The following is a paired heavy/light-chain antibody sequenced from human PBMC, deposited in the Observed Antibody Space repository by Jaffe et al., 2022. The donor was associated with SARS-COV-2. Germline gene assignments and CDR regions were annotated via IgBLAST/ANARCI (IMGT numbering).Light chain of an antibody. V-gene: IGKV6-21*01. Sequence: EIVLTQSPDFQSVTPKERVTITCRASQNIASSLHWYQRKPDQSPKLLIKFASQSLSGVPSRFSGSGSGTDFTLTINSLEPEDAATYYCLQSSTLPYTFGQGTKLELK. J-gene: IGKJ2*01. CDR1: QNIASS. CDR2: FAS. CDR3: LQSSTLPYT.
Heavy chain of an antibody. CDR2: INSDGSDT. V-gene: IGHV3-74*03. CDR1: GFTFNNYW. J-gene: IGHJ4*02. Sequence: EVQLVESGGGLVQPGGSLRLSCAASGFTFNNYWMHWVRQAPGEGLVWVSRINSDGSDTAYADSVRGRFTISRDNAKDTLDLQMHSLGAEDTAVYYCVRGAPFDYWGQGTLVTVSS. CDR3: VRGAPFDY.